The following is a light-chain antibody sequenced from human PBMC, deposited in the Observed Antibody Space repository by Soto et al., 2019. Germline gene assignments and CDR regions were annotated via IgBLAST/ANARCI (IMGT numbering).Light chain of an antibody. Sequence: EIVLTQSPGTLSLSPGERATLSCRASQSVSSSYLAWSQQKPGQAPRLLIYGASSRATGIPDRFSGSGSGTDFTLTISRLEPEDCAVYYSQQYGSSQTFGQGTKVEIK. V-gene: IGKV3-20*01. CDR3: QQYGSSQT. CDR2: GAS. J-gene: IGKJ1*01. CDR1: QSVSSSY.